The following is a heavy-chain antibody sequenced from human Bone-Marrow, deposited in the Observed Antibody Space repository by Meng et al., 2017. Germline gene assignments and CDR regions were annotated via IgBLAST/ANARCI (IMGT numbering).Heavy chain of an antibody. CDR1: GASVSSGYW. D-gene: IGHD6-19*01. J-gene: IGHJ4*02. CDR2: FHHSGTT. CDR3: AASSGWYRIDS. V-gene: IGHV4-4*02. Sequence: QVPLPGSGPGLVRPSGPLSLTFGVSGASVSSGYWWTWVRQPPGKGLEWIGEFHHSGTTNYNPSLRSRVTISVDTSKNQFSLRLTSVTAADTAVYYCAASSGWYRIDSWGQGTLVTVSS.